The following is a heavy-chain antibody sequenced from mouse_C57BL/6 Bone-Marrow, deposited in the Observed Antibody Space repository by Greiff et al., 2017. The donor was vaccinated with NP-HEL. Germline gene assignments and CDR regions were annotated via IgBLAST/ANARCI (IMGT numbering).Heavy chain of an antibody. CDR1: GYSITSGYY. Sequence: EVHLVESGPGLVKPSQSLSLTCSVTGYSITSGYYWNWIRQFPGNKLEWMGYISYDGSNNYNPSLKNRISITRDTSKNQFFLKLNSVTTEDTATYYCARRTTGTYFDVWGTGTTVTVSS. J-gene: IGHJ1*03. CDR2: ISYDGSN. CDR3: ARRTTGTYFDV. V-gene: IGHV3-6*01. D-gene: IGHD4-1*02.